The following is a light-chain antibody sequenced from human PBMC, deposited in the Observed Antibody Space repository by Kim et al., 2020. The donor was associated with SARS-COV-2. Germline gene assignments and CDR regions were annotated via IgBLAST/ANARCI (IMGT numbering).Light chain of an antibody. CDR2: KTS. V-gene: IGKV1-5*03. CDR1: QSVRFH. CDR3: QQYDSYSYT. J-gene: IGKJ2*01. Sequence: AAVGDSFTITCRASQSVRFHLAWYQQKPGKAPKLLIYKTSNLQRGVPSRFSGSGFGTEFTLTITSLQPDDFATYYCQQYDSYSYTFGQGTKVDIK.